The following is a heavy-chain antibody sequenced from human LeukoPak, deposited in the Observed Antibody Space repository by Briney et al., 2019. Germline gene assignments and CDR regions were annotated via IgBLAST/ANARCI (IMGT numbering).Heavy chain of an antibody. V-gene: IGHV1-18*01. D-gene: IGHD1-26*01. Sequence: ASVTVSYKASGYTFTSYGISWVRQAPGQGLEWMGWISAYNGNRNYAQKFQGRVTMTTDTSTSTAYMELRSLRSDDTAVYYCARGFGIVGATVYWFDLWGQGTLVTVSS. CDR3: ARGFGIVGATVYWFDL. J-gene: IGHJ5*02. CDR2: ISAYNGNR. CDR1: GYTFTSYG.